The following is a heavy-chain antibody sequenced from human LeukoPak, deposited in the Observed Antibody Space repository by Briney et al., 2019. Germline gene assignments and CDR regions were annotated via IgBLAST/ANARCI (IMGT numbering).Heavy chain of an antibody. J-gene: IGHJ4*02. D-gene: IGHD6-6*01. V-gene: IGHV1-69*05. CDR1: GGTFSSYA. CDR3: ARDHVGAALLPAYFDY. CDR2: IIPIFGTA. Sequence: ASVKVSCKASGGTFSSYAISWVRQAPGQGLEWMGRIIPIFGTANYAQKFQGRVTITTDESTSTAYMELSSLRSEDTAVYYCARDHVGAALLPAYFDYWGQGTLVTVSS.